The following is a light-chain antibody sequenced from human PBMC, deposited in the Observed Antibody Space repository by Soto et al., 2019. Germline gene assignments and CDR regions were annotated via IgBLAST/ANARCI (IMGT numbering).Light chain of an antibody. V-gene: IGKV1-5*03. J-gene: IGKJ4*01. Sequence: DIQMTQSPSTLSATVGDRVTITCRASQSISNRLAWYQQKPGKAPKLLIYKASNLESGVPSRFSGSGSGTEFTLTISSLQPDDFATYFCQQYAYFWHTFGGGTKVEIK. CDR1: QSISNR. CDR2: KAS. CDR3: QQYAYFWHT.